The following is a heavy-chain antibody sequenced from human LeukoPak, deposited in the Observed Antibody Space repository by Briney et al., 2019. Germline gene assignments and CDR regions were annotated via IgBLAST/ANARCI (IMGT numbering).Heavy chain of an antibody. J-gene: IGHJ3*02. D-gene: IGHD3-10*01. V-gene: IGHV3-23*01. CDR2: ISGSGGST. CDR3: AKYPFGYMVRGVILAFDI. Sequence: VKPGGSLRLSCAASGFTFSSYAMSWVRQAPGKGLEWVSAISGSGGSTYYADSVKGRFTISRDNSKNTLYLQMNSLRAEGTAVYYCAKYPFGYMVRGVILAFDIWGQGTMVTVSS. CDR1: GFTFSSYA.